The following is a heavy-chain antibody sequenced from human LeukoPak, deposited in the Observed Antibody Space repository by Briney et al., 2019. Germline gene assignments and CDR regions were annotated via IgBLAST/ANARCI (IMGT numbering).Heavy chain of an antibody. D-gene: IGHD6-13*01. V-gene: IGHV3-53*05. CDR3: AGSPKYSSSWYEYFQH. Sequence: TGGSLRLSCAASGFTVSSNYMSWVRQAPGKGLEWVSVIYSGGSTYYADSVKGRFTISRDNSKNTVYLQMNSLRAEDTAVYFCAGSPKYSSSWYEYFQHWGQGTLVTVSS. CDR2: IYSGGST. CDR1: GFTVSSNY. J-gene: IGHJ1*01.